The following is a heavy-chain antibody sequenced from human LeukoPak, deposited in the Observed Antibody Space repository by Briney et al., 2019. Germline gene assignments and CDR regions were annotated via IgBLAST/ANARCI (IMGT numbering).Heavy chain of an antibody. V-gene: IGHV3-21*01. CDR3: ARDKDSGSYPFDH. CDR1: GFTFSSYS. D-gene: IGHD1-26*01. CDR2: ISSSTSYI. Sequence: GGSLRLSCAASGFTFSSYSMNWVRQAPGKGLEWVSSISSSTSYIYYAESVEGRFTISRDNAKNSLYLQMNSLRAEDTAVYYCARDKDSGSYPFDHWGQGTLVTVSS. J-gene: IGHJ4*02.